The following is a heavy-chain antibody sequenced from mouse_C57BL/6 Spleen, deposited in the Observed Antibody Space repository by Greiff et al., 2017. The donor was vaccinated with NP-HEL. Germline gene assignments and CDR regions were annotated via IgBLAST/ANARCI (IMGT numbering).Heavy chain of an antibody. Sequence: QVQLQQSGPELVKPGASVKISCKASGYAFSSSWMNWVKQRPGKGLEWIGRIYPGDGDTNYTGTFKGKATLTADKSASTAYMQLSSLTSEDSAVYCCALAMVTTGGFAYWGQGTLVTVSA. V-gene: IGHV1-82*01. CDR3: ALAMVTTGGFAY. D-gene: IGHD2-2*01. CDR1: GYAFSSSW. CDR2: IYPGDGDT. J-gene: IGHJ3*01.